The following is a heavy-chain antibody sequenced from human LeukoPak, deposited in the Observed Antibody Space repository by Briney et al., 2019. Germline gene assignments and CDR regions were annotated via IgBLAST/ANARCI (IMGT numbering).Heavy chain of an antibody. Sequence: GGSLRLSCAASGFTFSDYYMSWIRQAPGKGLEWVSYISSSGSTIYYADSVKGRFTISRDNAKNSLYLQMNSLRAEDTAVYYCARGYGSGSYFSSGVDYWGQGTLVTVSS. CDR3: ARGYGSGSYFSSGVDY. D-gene: IGHD3-10*01. CDR1: GFTFSDYY. J-gene: IGHJ4*02. CDR2: ISSSGSTI. V-gene: IGHV3-11*01.